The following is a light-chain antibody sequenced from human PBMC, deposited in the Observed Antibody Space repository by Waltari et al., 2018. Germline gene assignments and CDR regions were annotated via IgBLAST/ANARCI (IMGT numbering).Light chain of an antibody. J-gene: IGLJ3*02. V-gene: IGLV1-44*01. CDR3: ATWDESVSACV. CDR2: NDH. CDR1: RFPIVRNT. Sequence: QSVVTQPPPASGAPGQRVTISSSGARFPIVRNTVTWYLQVSQGTPKPLIFNDHERPSGVPDRFSGSKFGTSASLAIGGLQSEDEGTYFCATWDESVSACVFGGGTQLTVL.